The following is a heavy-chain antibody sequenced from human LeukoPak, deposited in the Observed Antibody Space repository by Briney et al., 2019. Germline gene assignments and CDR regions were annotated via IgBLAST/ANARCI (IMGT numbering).Heavy chain of an antibody. CDR1: GFTFSSYS. J-gene: IGHJ6*03. CDR2: ISSSSSYI. D-gene: IGHD3-22*01. V-gene: IGHV3-21*01. CDR3: ARVINGYRSGPCEWDYYQYMDV. Sequence: GGSLRLSCAASGFTFSSYSMNWVRQAPGKGLEWVSSISSSSSYIYYADSVKGRFTISRDNAKNSLYLQMNSLRAEDTAVYYCARVINGYRSGPCEWDYYQYMDVWGIGATVTVSS.